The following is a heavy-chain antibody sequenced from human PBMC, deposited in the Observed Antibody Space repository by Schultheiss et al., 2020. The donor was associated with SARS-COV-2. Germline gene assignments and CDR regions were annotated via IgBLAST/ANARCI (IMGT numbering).Heavy chain of an antibody. Sequence: SVKVSCKASGGTFSSYAISWVRQAPGQGLEWMGGIIPIFGTANYAQKFQGWVTMTRDTSISTAYMELSRLRSDDTAVYYCARDGPYSSSDRDAFDIWGQGTMVTVSS. CDR1: GGTFSSYA. CDR2: IIPIFGTA. CDR3: ARDGPYSSSDRDAFDI. J-gene: IGHJ3*02. V-gene: IGHV1-69*05. D-gene: IGHD6-13*01.